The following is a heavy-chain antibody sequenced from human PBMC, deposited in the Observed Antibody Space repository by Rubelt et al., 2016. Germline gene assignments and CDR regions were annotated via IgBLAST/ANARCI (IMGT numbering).Heavy chain of an antibody. D-gene: IGHD2-15*01. Sequence: QVQLQESGPGLVKPSETLSLTCTVSGGSISSSSYYWGWIRQPPGKGREWIGSIDYSGSTSYNPSLNGRVSISVDTSKNQFSLKLSSVTAADTAVYYCARHGSLVVVAATYYFDYWGQGTLVTVSS. CDR1: GGSISSSSYY. CDR3: ARHGSLVVVAATYYFDY. V-gene: IGHV4-39*01. J-gene: IGHJ4*02. CDR2: IDYSGST.